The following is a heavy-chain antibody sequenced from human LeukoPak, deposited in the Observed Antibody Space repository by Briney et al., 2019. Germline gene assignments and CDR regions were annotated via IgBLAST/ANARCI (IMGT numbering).Heavy chain of an antibody. CDR3: ARAFDGYDSGYFDY. D-gene: IGHD5-12*01. J-gene: IGHJ4*02. V-gene: IGHV3-23*01. Sequence: GGSLILSCAASGFTFSSYAMSWVRQAPGKGLEWVSAVSGSGGSTYYADSVKGRFTISRDNSKNTLYVQMNSLRAEDTAVYYCARAFDGYDSGYFDYWGQGTLVPVSS. CDR1: GFTFSSYA. CDR2: VSGSGGST.